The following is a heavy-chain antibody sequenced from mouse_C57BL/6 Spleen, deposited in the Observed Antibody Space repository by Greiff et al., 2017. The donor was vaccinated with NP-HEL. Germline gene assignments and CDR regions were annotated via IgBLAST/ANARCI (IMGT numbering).Heavy chain of an antibody. J-gene: IGHJ4*01. CDR3: ARITTVVAKDYYAMDY. Sequence: EVKLVESGGGLVKPGGSLKLSCAASGFTFSDYGMHWVRQAPEQGLEWVAYISSGSSTIYYADTVKGRFTISRDNAKNTLFLQMNSLRSEDTAMYYCARITTVVAKDYYAMDYWGQGTSVTVSS. CDR2: ISSGSSTI. D-gene: IGHD1-1*01. CDR1: GFTFSDYG. V-gene: IGHV5-17*01.